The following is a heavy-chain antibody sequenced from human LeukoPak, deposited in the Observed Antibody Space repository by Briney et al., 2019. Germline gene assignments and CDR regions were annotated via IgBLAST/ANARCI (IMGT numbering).Heavy chain of an antibody. CDR1: GYTFTGYY. Sequence: ASVTVSCKASGYTFTGYYMHWVRQAPGQGLEWMGWINPNSGGTNYAQKFQGRVTMTRDTSISTAYMELSRLRSDDTAVYYCARDLRYSYGYDEFPFDYWGQGTLVTVSS. CDR2: INPNSGGT. D-gene: IGHD5-18*01. CDR3: ARDLRYSYGYDEFPFDY. J-gene: IGHJ4*02. V-gene: IGHV1-2*02.